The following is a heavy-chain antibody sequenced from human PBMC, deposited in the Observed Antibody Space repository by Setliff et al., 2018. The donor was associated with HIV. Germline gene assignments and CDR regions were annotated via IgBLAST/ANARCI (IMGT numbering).Heavy chain of an antibody. V-gene: IGHV3-20*04. J-gene: IGHJ4*02. Sequence: GGSLRLSCAASGFTFDDYGMSWVRQAPGKGLEWASGINWNGGSTGYADSVKDRFTISRDNAKNTLYLQMNSLRAEDTGVYYCHSGYDAEEQSYFDYWGQGTLVTVSS. CDR3: HSGYDAEEQSYFDY. CDR1: GFTFDDYG. D-gene: IGHD5-12*01. CDR2: INWNGGST.